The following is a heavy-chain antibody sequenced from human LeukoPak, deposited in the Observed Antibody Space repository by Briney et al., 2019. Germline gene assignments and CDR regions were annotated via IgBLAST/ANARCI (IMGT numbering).Heavy chain of an antibody. CDR1: GYTFTGYY. V-gene: IGHV1-2*02. CDR3: ARASGGDFWSGYLYY. J-gene: IGHJ4*02. CDR2: INPNSGGT. D-gene: IGHD3-3*01. Sequence: ASVKVSCKASGYTFTGYYMHWVRQAPGQGLEWMGWINPNSGGTNYAQKFQGRVTMTRDTSISTAYMELSRLRSDDTAVYYCARASGGDFWSGYLYYWGQGTLATVSS.